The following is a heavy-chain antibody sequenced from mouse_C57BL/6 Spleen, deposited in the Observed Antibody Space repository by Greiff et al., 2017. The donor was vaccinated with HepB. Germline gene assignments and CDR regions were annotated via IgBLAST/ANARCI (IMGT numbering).Heavy chain of an antibody. CDR3: ARSGDHFITTVVANFDY. CDR1: GYTFTSYG. CDR2: IYPRSGNT. V-gene: IGHV1-81*01. D-gene: IGHD1-1*01. J-gene: IGHJ2*01. Sequence: VQLVESGAELARPGASVKLSCKASGYTFTSYGISWVKQRTGQGLEWIGEIYPRSGNTYYNEKFKGKATLTADKSSSTAYMELRSLTSEDSAVYFCARSGDHFITTVVANFDYWGQGTTLTVSS.